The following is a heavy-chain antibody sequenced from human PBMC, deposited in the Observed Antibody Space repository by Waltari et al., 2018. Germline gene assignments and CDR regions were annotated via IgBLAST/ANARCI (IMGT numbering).Heavy chain of an antibody. Sequence: QVQLVQSGGEVKEPGASVRVSCKTSGSNFPGSGISWVRQAPGQGLEWVGWSSCYNSKKYYAPRVSDRLTMIVDTTTSTAYMELESRRFDDTATCYCGRDCRGVSGYDQSWLDPWGQGTLVTVSS. V-gene: IGHV1-18*01. D-gene: IGHD5-12*01. J-gene: IGHJ5*02. CDR1: GSNFPGSG. CDR3: GRDCRGVSGYDQSWLDP. CDR2: SSCYNSKK.